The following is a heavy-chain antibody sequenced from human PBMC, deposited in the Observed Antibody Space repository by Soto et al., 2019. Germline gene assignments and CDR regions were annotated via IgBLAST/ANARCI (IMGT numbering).Heavy chain of an antibody. CDR2: IYYSGST. CDR3: ASRIAARPTYYYYYMDV. D-gene: IGHD6-6*01. J-gene: IGHJ6*03. V-gene: IGHV4-39*01. Sequence: PSETLSRTCTVSGGSISSSSYYWGWIRQPPGRGLEWIGSIYYSGSTYYNPSLKSRVTISVDTSKNQFSLKLSSVTAADTAVYYCASRIAARPTYYYYYMDVWGKGTTVTVSS. CDR1: GGSISSSSYY.